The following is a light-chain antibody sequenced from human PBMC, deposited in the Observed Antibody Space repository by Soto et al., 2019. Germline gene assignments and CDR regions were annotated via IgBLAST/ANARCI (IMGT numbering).Light chain of an antibody. CDR2: DAS. CDR3: QQSYSNPCT. J-gene: IGKJ3*01. CDR1: QSIRSS. V-gene: IGKV1-39*01. Sequence: DIQMTQSPSSLSASVGDRVTITCRTSQSIRSSLNWYQQKPGKAPNLLIYDASRLQSGVPSRFSGSGSGTDFTLTISSLQPADFATYYCQQSYSNPCTFGPGTKVDIK.